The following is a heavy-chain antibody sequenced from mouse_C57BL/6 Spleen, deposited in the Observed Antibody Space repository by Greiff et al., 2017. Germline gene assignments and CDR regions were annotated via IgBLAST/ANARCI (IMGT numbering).Heavy chain of an antibody. CDR1: GFTFSDYY. CDR3: DRQGYGSFPSYAMDY. CDR2: ISNGGGST. V-gene: IGHV5-12*01. J-gene: IGHJ4*01. D-gene: IGHD1-1*01. Sequence: VQLKESGGGLVQPGGSLKLSCAASGFTFSDYYMYWVRQTPEKRLEWVAYISNGGGSTYYPDTVKGRFTISSDNAKNTLYLQMSRLKSEDTAMYYGDRQGYGSFPSYAMDYWGQGTSVTVSS.